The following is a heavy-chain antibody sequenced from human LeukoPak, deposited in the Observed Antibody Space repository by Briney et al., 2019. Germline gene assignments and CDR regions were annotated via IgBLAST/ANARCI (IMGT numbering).Heavy chain of an antibody. CDR2: MCGSAGCT. V-gene: IGHV3-23*01. Sequence: GGSLRLSCAASGFTFNIYAMSWVRLAPGKGLQWIASMCGSAGCTFYADSVKGRFTISRDNSKNTLYLQMNSLRAEDTAIYYCARDRPNYHESNGHYYNRDGDHWGQGTLVTVSS. J-gene: IGHJ5*02. CDR1: GFTFNIYA. D-gene: IGHD3-22*01. CDR3: ARDRPNYHESNGHYYNRDGDH.